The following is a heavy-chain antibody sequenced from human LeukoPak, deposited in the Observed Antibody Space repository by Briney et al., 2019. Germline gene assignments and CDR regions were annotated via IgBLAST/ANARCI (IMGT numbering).Heavy chain of an antibody. CDR1: GSTFDDYG. CDR3: ARERTYYYDSNPDYFDY. J-gene: IGHJ4*02. V-gene: IGHV3-20*04. CDR2: INWNGGST. Sequence: PGGSLRLSCAASGSTFDDYGMSWVRQAPGKGLEWVSGINWNGGSTGYADSVKGRFTISRDNAKNSLYLQMNSLRAGDTALYYRARERTYYYDSNPDYFDYWGQGTLVTVSS. D-gene: IGHD3-22*01.